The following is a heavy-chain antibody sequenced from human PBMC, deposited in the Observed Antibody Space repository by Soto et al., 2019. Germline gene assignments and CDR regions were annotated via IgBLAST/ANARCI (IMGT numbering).Heavy chain of an antibody. Sequence: SLRLSCAASGFTFSDYIMNWVRQAPGKGLEWVSSISGSSTHIYYADSVKGRFTISRDNAKNSLSLQMNSLRAEDTAVYYCERDSSGRDPLDYWGLGTLVTVSS. CDR2: ISGSSTHI. V-gene: IGHV3-21*01. CDR1: GFTFSDYI. CDR3: ERDSSGRDPLDY. J-gene: IGHJ4*02.